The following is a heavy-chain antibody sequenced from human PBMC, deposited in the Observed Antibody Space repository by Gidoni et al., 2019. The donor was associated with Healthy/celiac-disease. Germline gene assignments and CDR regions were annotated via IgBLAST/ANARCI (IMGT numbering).Heavy chain of an antibody. CDR3: ARGRDYYDSSGYSHLDY. CDR2: IKQDGSEK. Sequence: EVQLVESGGGLVQPGGSLRISCAASGFTFSSYWMSWVRQAPGKGLEWVANIKQDGSEKYYVDSVKGRFTISRDNAKNSLYLQMNSLRAEDTAVYYCARGRDYYDSSGYSHLDYWGQGTLVTVSS. V-gene: IGHV3-7*01. CDR1: GFTFSSYW. D-gene: IGHD3-22*01. J-gene: IGHJ4*02.